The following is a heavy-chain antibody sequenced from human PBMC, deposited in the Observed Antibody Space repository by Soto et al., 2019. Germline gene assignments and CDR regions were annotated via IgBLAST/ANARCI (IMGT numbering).Heavy chain of an antibody. J-gene: IGHJ4*02. CDR1: GGTFSSYA. CDR2: IIPIFGTA. Sequence: ASVKVSCKASGGTFSSYAISWVRQAPGQGLEWMGGIIPIFGTANYAQKFQGRVTITADESTSTAYMELSSLRSEDTAVYYCARANYYDSSGYYYFDYWGQGTLVTVSS. D-gene: IGHD3-22*01. CDR3: ARANYYDSSGYYYFDY. V-gene: IGHV1-69*13.